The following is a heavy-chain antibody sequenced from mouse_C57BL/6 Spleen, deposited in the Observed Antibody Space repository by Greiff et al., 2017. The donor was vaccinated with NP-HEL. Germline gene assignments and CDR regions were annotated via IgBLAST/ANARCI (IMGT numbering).Heavy chain of an antibody. D-gene: IGHD2-1*01. CDR3: ARGDYGNYDAMDY. V-gene: IGHV1-64*01. CDR2: IHPNSGST. Sequence: VQLQQPGAELVKPGASVKLSCKASGYTFTSYWMHWVKQRPGQGLEWIGMIHPNSGSTNYNEKFKSKATLTVDKSSSTAYMQLSSLTSEDSAVYYCARGDYGNYDAMDYWGQGTSVTVSS. CDR1: GYTFTSYW. J-gene: IGHJ4*01.